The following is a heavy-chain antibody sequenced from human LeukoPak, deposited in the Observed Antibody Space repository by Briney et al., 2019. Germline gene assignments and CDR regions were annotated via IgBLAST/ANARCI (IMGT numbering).Heavy chain of an antibody. J-gene: IGHJ5*02. CDR3: ATHTRTTLDDCSSTSCYTATGSWFDP. CDR1: GGSFSGYY. Sequence: SETLSLTCAVYGGSFSGYYWSWIRQPPGKGLEWIGEINHSGSTNYNPSLKSRVTISVDTSKNQFSLKLSSVTAADTAVYYCATHTRTTLDDCSSTSCYTATGSWFDPWGQGTLVTVSS. D-gene: IGHD2-2*02. V-gene: IGHV4-34*01. CDR2: INHSGST.